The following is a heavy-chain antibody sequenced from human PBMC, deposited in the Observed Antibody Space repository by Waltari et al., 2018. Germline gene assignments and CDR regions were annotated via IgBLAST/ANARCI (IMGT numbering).Heavy chain of an antibody. Sequence: EVQLVESGGGLVQPGGSLKLSCAASGFTLRGSAMHWVRQASGKGLEWVGRIRSKANSYATAYAASVKGRFTISRDDSKNTAYLQMNSLKTEDTAVYYCTSSYGGNGYWGQGTLVTVSS. J-gene: IGHJ4*02. CDR1: GFTLRGSA. D-gene: IGHD4-17*01. CDR2: IRSKANSYAT. CDR3: TSSYGGNGY. V-gene: IGHV3-73*02.